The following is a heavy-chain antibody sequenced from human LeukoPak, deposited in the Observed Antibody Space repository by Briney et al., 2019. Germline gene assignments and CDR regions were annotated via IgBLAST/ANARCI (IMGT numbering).Heavy chain of an antibody. V-gene: IGHV4-31*03. CDR2: TYYSGST. D-gene: IGHD3-22*01. CDR1: GGSISSGGYY. J-gene: IGHJ4*02. Sequence: PSETLSLTCTVSGGSISSGGYYWSWIRQHPGKGLEWIGYTYYSGSTSYNPSLKSRVTISVDTSQNQFSLKLSSVTAADTAVYYCARSHLDSSGYYYFDYWGQGTLVTVSS. CDR3: ARSHLDSSGYYYFDY.